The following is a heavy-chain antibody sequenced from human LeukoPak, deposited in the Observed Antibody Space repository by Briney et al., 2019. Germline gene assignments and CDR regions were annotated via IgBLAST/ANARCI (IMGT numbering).Heavy chain of an antibody. Sequence: GASVKDSCKASGYGFTSYDVHWVRQATGQGLEWMGWMSLSSGTTGYAQNFQGRITMTRNTSIRTDYMELSSLRSEDTAVYYCARRGIVRGEFGGMDVWGQGTTVTVSS. D-gene: IGHD3-10*01. CDR3: ARRGIVRGEFGGMDV. V-gene: IGHV1-8*01. J-gene: IGHJ6*02. CDR1: GYGFTSYD. CDR2: MSLSSGTT.